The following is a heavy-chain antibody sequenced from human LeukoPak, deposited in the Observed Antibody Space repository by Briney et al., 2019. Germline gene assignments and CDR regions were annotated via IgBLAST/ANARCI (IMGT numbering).Heavy chain of an antibody. CDR1: GGSISSYY. CDR3: ARRFTTDYYDSSGYYTYFDY. Sequence: SETLSLTCTVSGGSISSYYWSWIRQPPGKGLEWIGYIYYSGSTNYNPSLKSRVTISVDTSRNQFSLKLSSVTAADTAVYYCARRFTTDYYDSSGYYTYFDYWGQGTLVTVSS. V-gene: IGHV4-59*08. D-gene: IGHD3-22*01. CDR2: IYYSGST. J-gene: IGHJ4*02.